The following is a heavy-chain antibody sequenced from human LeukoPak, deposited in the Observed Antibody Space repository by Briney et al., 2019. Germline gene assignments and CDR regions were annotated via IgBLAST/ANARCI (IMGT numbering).Heavy chain of an antibody. CDR3: AKELVYYDSSGYYEGDY. D-gene: IGHD3-22*01. Sequence: GRSLRLSCAASGFTFSSYGMHWVRQAPGKGLEWVAVILYDGSNKYYADSVKGRFTISRDNSKNTLYLQMNSLRAEDTAVYYCAKELVYYDSSGYYEGDYWGQRTLVTVSS. V-gene: IGHV3-30*18. CDR2: ILYDGSNK. J-gene: IGHJ4*02. CDR1: GFTFSSYG.